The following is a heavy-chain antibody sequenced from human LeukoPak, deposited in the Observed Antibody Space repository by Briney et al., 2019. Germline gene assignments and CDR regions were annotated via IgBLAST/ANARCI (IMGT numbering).Heavy chain of an antibody. Sequence: SGGSLRLSCAASGFIFSSYSVNWVRQAPGKGLEWVSSISYSSNYIYYADSVKGRFTISRDNAKNSLYLQMNSLRAEDTAVYYCARAGDWNQLLIGESDCWGQGTLVTVSS. CDR1: GFIFSSYS. D-gene: IGHD2-2*01. CDR2: ISYSSNYI. J-gene: IGHJ4*02. V-gene: IGHV3-21*01. CDR3: ARAGDWNQLLIGESDC.